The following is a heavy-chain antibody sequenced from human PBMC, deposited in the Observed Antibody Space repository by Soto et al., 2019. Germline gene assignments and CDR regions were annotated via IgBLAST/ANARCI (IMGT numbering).Heavy chain of an antibody. CDR3: VEGWNDF. V-gene: IGHV3-15*01. Sequence: HLVESGGDLVKPGGSLRLSCAASGFMFSSAWMSWVRQAPGKGLAWVGRIKSKRDGGTTDYAPPVKGRFVISRDDSKNTLYLETNGLKTDDTAVYYCVEGWNDFWGQGTLVAVSS. CDR2: IKSKRDGGTT. D-gene: IGHD1-1*01. J-gene: IGHJ4*02. CDR1: GFMFSSAW.